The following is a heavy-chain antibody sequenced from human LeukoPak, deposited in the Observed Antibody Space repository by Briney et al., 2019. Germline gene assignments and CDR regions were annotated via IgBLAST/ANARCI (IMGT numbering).Heavy chain of an antibody. CDR2: IRSKTDGGTT. CDR3: AHRDTAMVRVDY. D-gene: IGHD5-18*01. Sequence: GGSLRLSCAASGFTFSDAWRTWVRQAPGKGLEWVGRIRSKTDGGTTDYAAPVKGRFTISRDDSKNTLYLQMSSLKTEDTAVYFCAHRDTAMVRVDYWGQGTLVTVSS. V-gene: IGHV3-15*01. J-gene: IGHJ4*02. CDR1: GFTFSDAW.